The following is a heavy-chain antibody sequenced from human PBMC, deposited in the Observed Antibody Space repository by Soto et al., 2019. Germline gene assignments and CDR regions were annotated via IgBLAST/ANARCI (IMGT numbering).Heavy chain of an antibody. J-gene: IGHJ5*02. CDR3: TTDGIMITFGGVIAPYNWFDP. V-gene: IGHV3-15*07. CDR2: IKSKTDGGTT. CDR1: GFTFSNAW. Sequence: PGGSLRLSCAASGFTFSNAWMNWVRQAPGKGLEWVGRIKSKTDGGTTDYAAPVKGRFTISRDDSKNTLYLQMNSLKTEDTAVYYCTTDGIMITFGGVIAPYNWFDPWGQGTLVTVSS. D-gene: IGHD3-16*02.